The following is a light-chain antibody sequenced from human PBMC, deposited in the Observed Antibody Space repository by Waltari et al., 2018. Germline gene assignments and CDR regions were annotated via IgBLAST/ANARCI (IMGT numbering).Light chain of an antibody. Sequence: DIVMTQSPDSLAVSLGERATINCKSSQTGLHSSDTKNYVAWYQQKPGQPPKLLIYWSPTRESGVPDRFSGSGSGTDFTRTISSLQAEDVAVYYCHQYSSTPWTFGQGTKVEVK. CDR3: HQYSSTPWT. CDR2: WSP. J-gene: IGKJ1*01. V-gene: IGKV4-1*01. CDR1: QTGLHSSDTKNY.